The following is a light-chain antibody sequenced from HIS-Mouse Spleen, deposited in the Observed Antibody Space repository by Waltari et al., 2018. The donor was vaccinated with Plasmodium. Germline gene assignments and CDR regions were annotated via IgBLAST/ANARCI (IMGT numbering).Light chain of an antibody. Sequence: SYALTQPPSVSVSPGQPARITCSGEALPKKYAYWYQQKSGQAPVLVIYEDSKRPPGIPERFSGSSSGTMATLTISGAQVEDEADYYCYSTDSSGNHRVFGGGTKLTVL. CDR1: ALPKKY. V-gene: IGLV3-10*01. CDR2: EDS. J-gene: IGLJ3*02. CDR3: YSTDSSGNHRV.